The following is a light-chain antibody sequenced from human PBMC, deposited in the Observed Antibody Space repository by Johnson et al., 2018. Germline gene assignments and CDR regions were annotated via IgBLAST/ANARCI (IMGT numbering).Light chain of an antibody. CDR2: ENN. Sequence: QSVLTQPPSVSAAPRQKVTISCSGSSSNIGNNYVSWYQQLPGTAPKLLIYENNKRPSGIPDRFSGSKSGTSATLGITGLQTGDEADYYCGTWDSSLSAGNVVGTGTKLTVL. J-gene: IGLJ1*01. V-gene: IGLV1-51*02. CDR3: GTWDSSLSAGNV. CDR1: SSNIGNNY.